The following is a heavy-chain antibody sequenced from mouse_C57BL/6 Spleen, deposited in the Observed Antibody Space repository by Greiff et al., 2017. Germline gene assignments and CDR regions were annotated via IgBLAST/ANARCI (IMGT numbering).Heavy chain of an antibody. D-gene: IGHD1-1*01. CDR1: GYTFTDYY. Sequence: VQLQQSGPELVKPGASVKISCKASGYTFTDYYMNWVKQSHGKSLEWIGDINPNNGGTSYNQKFKGKATLTVDKSSSTAYMELRSLTSEDSAVYYCAREGMATVVATDWGQGTTLTVSS. CDR3: AREGMATVVATD. CDR2: INPNNGGT. V-gene: IGHV1-26*01. J-gene: IGHJ2*01.